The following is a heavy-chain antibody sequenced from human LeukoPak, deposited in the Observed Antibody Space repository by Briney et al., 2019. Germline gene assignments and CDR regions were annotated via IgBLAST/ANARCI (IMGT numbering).Heavy chain of an antibody. J-gene: IGHJ5*02. CDR1: GGSISSYY. D-gene: IGHD6-13*01. CDR2: IYTSGST. CDR3: ARDLSYSSSPWFDP. V-gene: IGHV4-4*07. Sequence: SETLSLTCTVSGGSISSYYWSWIRQPAGKGLEWIGRIYTSGSTNYNPSLKSRVTISVDTSKNQFSLKLSSVTAADTAVYYCARDLSYSSSPWFDPWGQGTLVTVSS.